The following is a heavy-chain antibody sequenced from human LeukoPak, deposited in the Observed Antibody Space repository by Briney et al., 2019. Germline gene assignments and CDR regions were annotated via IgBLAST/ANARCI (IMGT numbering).Heavy chain of an antibody. V-gene: IGHV4-30-2*01. D-gene: IGHD1-7*01. CDR2: IHQSGNT. Sequence: PSETLSLTCAVSGDSIGIRGYSWTWIRRPPGGGLEWIGYIHQSGNTYYNPSLQSRVTISIDTSRNHYSLNLTSVTAADSAIYFCARRVAGSGTSYFDLWGQGTPVTVSS. J-gene: IGHJ4*02. CDR1: GDSIGIRGYS. CDR3: ARRVAGSGTSYFDL.